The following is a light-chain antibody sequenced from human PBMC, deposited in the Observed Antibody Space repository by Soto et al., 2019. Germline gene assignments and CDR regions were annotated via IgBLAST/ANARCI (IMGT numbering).Light chain of an antibody. CDR3: PQYGSSPLT. CDR2: EAS. V-gene: IGKV3-20*01. CDR1: QSVTSSY. J-gene: IGKJ2*01. Sequence: EIVLTQSPGTLSLSPGDRATLSCRASQSVTSSYLAWFQQKPGQAPRLLIYEASSRATGIPDRFSGSGSGTDFSLTITRLEPEDFAVYSCPQYGSSPLTFGQGTKLE.